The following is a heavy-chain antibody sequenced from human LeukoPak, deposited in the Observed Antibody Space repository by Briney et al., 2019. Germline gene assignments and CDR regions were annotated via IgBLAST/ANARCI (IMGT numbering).Heavy chain of an antibody. Sequence: GGSLRLSCAASGFTFSDYYMSWIRQAPGKGLEWVSYISNSGSTKYYANSVKGRFTISRDNAKNSLYLQMNSLRAEDTAVYYCAELGITMIGGVWGKGTTVTISS. CDR1: GFTFSDYY. J-gene: IGHJ6*04. D-gene: IGHD3-10*02. V-gene: IGHV3-11*04. CDR2: ISNSGSTK. CDR3: AELGITMIGGV.